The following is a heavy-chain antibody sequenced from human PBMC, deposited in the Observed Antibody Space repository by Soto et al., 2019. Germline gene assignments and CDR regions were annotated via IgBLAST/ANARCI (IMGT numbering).Heavy chain of an antibody. Sequence: QVPLVQSGAEVKKPGASVKVSCKASGYTFTSYGISWVRQAPGQGLEWMGWISAYNGNTNYAQKLQGRVTMTTDTSXXTAYMELRSLRSDDTAVYYCARDYVSGYGLDYFDYWGQGTLVTVSS. V-gene: IGHV1-18*01. D-gene: IGHD5-12*01. CDR2: ISAYNGNT. CDR3: ARDYVSGYGLDYFDY. CDR1: GYTFTSYG. J-gene: IGHJ4*02.